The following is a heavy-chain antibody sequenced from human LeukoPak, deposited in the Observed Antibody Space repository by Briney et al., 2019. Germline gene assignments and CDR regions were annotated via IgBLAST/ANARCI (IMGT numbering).Heavy chain of an antibody. D-gene: IGHD3-22*01. CDR2: MNPNSGNT. CDR1: GYTFTSYD. J-gene: IGHJ5*02. V-gene: IGHV1-8*01. CDR3: AREVNTNNWFDP. Sequence: GASVKVSCEASGYTFTSYDINWVRQATGQGLEWMGWMNPNSGNTGYAQKFQGRVTMTRNTSISTAYMELSSLRSEDTAVYYCAREVNTNNWFDPWGQGTLVTVSS.